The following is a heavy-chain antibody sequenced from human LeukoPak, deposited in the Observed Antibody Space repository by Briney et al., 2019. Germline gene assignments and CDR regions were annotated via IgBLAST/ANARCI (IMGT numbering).Heavy chain of an antibody. J-gene: IGHJ5*01. CDR3: ARDRGRNWFDS. Sequence: PGGSLRLSCAAPGFTFSSYWMSWVRQAPGKGLEWVANIKEDGSEKYYVDSVKGRFTISRDNAKKSLYLQMNSLRAEDTAVYYCARDRGRNWFDSWGQRTLVTVSS. CDR1: GFTFSSYW. D-gene: IGHD6-25*01. CDR2: IKEDGSEK. V-gene: IGHV3-7*04.